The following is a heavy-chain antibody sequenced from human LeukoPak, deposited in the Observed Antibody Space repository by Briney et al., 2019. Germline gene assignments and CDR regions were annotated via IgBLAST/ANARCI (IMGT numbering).Heavy chain of an antibody. Sequence: SVKVSCKASGGTFSSYAISWVRQAPGQGLEWMGGIIPIFGTANYAQKFQGRVTITADKSTSTAYMELSSLRSEDTAVYYCARVSAVAGTYYYMDVWGKGTTVTVSS. CDR1: GGTFSSYA. J-gene: IGHJ6*03. CDR3: ARVSAVAGTYYYMDV. CDR2: IIPIFGTA. D-gene: IGHD6-19*01. V-gene: IGHV1-69*06.